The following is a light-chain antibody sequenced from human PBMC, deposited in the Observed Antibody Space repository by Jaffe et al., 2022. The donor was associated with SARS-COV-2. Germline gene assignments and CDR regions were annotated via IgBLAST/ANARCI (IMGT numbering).Light chain of an antibody. V-gene: IGLV1-40*01. CDR2: GNN. CDR1: SSNIGAGYD. CDR3: QSYDSSLGSSV. Sequence: QSVLTQPPSVSGAPGQRVTISCTGSSSNIGAGYDTHWYQQFPGTAPKLLIYGNNNRPSGVPDRFSGSKSGNSASLAITGLQAEDEADYYCQSYDSSLGSSVFGGGTKLTVL. J-gene: IGLJ2*01.